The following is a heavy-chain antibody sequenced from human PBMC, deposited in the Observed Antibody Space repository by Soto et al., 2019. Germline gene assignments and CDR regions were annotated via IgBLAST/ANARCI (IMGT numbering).Heavy chain of an antibody. D-gene: IGHD3-10*01. CDR3: ARDPVYYGSGSVNWFDP. V-gene: IGHV1-18*04. Sequence: QVQLVQSGAEVKKPGASVKVSCKASGYTFTSYGISWVRQAPGQGLEWMGWISAYNGNTNYAQKLQGRVTMTTDTATSAAYMELRSLRSDDTAVYYCARDPVYYGSGSVNWFDPWGQGTLVTVAS. J-gene: IGHJ5*02. CDR1: GYTFTSYG. CDR2: ISAYNGNT.